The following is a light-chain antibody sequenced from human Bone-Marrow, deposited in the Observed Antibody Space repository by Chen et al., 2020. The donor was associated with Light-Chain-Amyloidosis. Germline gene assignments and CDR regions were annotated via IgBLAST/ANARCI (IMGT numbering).Light chain of an antibody. J-gene: IGLJ3*02. CDR3: SSYTSSSTWV. CDR1: SSDVGGYNY. CDR2: DVS. V-gene: IGLV2-14*01. Sequence: QSALTQPASVSGSPGQSITISCTGTSSDVGGYNYVSWYQQHPGKAPKPMIYDVSNRPSGVSTRFAGSKSGNTASLTISGLQAEDEADYYCSSYTSSSTWVFGGGTKLTVL.